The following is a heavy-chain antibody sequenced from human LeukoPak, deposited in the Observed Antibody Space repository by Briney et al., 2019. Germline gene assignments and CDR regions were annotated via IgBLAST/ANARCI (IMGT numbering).Heavy chain of an antibody. CDR1: GGTFSSYA. Sequence: SVKVSCKASGGTFSSYAISWVRQAPGQGLEWMGGIIPIFGTANYAQKFQGRVTITADESTSTAYMELSSLRSEDTAVYYCASATSSQRHFDYWGQGTLVTVSS. J-gene: IGHJ4*02. D-gene: IGHD2-2*01. V-gene: IGHV1-69*13. CDR3: ASATSSQRHFDY. CDR2: IIPIFGTA.